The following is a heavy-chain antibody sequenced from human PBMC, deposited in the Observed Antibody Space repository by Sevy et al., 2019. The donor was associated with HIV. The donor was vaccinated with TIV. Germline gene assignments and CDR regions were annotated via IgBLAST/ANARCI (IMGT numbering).Heavy chain of an antibody. D-gene: IGHD1-26*01. CDR1: GGSITSLY. CDR2: IYYNGHI. J-gene: IGHJ4*02. CDR3: AGENAWGRGYS. V-gene: IGHV4-59*08. Sequence: SETLSLTCTVSGGSITSLYWNWIRHPPGKGLKWIANIYYNGHINYNPSLKSRVTLSLDTSKNQFSLRLSSVTAADTAMYYCAGENAWGRGYSWGQGTLVTVSS.